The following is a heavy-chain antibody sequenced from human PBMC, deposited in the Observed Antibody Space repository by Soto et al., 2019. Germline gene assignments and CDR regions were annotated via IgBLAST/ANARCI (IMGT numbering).Heavy chain of an antibody. D-gene: IGHD1-26*01. CDR2: ISSSSYI. Sequence: PGGSLRLSCAASGFTFSSYSMNWVRQAPGKGPEWVSSISSSSYIYYADSVKGRFTISRDNAKNSLYLQMNSLRAEDTAVYYCAREGGSYGWFDPWGQGXLVTVYS. CDR1: GFTFSSYS. J-gene: IGHJ5*02. V-gene: IGHV3-21*01. CDR3: AREGGSYGWFDP.